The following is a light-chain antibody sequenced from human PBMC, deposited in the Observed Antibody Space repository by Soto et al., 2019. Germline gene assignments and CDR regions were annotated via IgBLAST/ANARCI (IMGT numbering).Light chain of an antibody. CDR2: DVT. CDR1: SSDVGGYNY. J-gene: IGLJ3*02. V-gene: IGLV2-14*01. CDR3: SSYTSSSSQV. Sequence: QSALTQPASVSVSPGQSITISCSGTSSDVGGYNYVSWYQQHPGKAPQVMIYDVTNRPSGVSSRFSGSKSGNTASLTISGLQAEDEADYYCSSYTSSSSQVFGGGTTLTVL.